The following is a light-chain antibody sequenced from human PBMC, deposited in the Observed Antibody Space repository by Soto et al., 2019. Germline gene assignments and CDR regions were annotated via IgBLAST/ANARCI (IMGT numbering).Light chain of an antibody. V-gene: IGKV3-20*01. CDR1: QSVPHNY. CDR2: GAS. J-gene: IGKJ1*01. Sequence: EIVLTQSPGTLSLSPGERATLSCRASQSVPHNYLAWYQQKSGQAPRRLIFGASFRATGIPDRFSGSGSGTDFTLTSSRLEPEDFAVYHCQQYGSSPTFGQGTKVEIK. CDR3: QQYGSSPT.